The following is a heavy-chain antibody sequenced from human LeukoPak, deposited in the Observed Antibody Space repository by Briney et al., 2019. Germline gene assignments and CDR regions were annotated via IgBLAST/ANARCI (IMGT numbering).Heavy chain of an antibody. J-gene: IGHJ4*02. D-gene: IGHD4-23*01. CDR2: IYSGGTT. Sequence: GGSLRLSCAASGFTFSSNYMNWVRQAPGKGLEWVSVIYSGGTTYYADSVKGRFTISRDNSKNTLYLQTNSLGTEDTAVYYCARELHLGQGTLVTVSS. V-gene: IGHV3-66*02. CDR1: GFTFSSNY. CDR3: ARELH.